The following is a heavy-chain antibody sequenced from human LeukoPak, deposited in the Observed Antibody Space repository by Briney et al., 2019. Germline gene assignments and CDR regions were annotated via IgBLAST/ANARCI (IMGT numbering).Heavy chain of an antibody. CDR2: INPSGGST. J-gene: IGHJ5*02. D-gene: IGHD3-3*01. Sequence: GASVTVSCKASGYTFTCSYMHWVRQAPGQGLEWMGIINPSGGSTSYAQKFQGRVTMTRDTSTSTVYMELSSLRSEDTAVYYCARDSLGGVVIIPEGWFDPWGQGTLVTVSS. CDR1: GYTFTCSY. V-gene: IGHV1-46*01. CDR3: ARDSLGGVVIIPEGWFDP.